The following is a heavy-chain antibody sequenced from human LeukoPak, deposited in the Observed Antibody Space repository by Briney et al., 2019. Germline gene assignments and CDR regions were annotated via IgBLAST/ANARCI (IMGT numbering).Heavy chain of an antibody. CDR3: AKGAHLLRDSMDV. V-gene: IGHV3-9*01. Sequence: SLRLSCAASGFTFDDCAMHWVRQAPGKGLEWVSGISWNSGSIGYADSVKGRFTISRDNAKNSLYLQMNSLGAEDTALYYCAKGAHLLRDSMDVWGQGTTVTVSS. CDR2: ISWNSGSI. J-gene: IGHJ6*02. D-gene: IGHD3-3*01. CDR1: GFTFDDCA.